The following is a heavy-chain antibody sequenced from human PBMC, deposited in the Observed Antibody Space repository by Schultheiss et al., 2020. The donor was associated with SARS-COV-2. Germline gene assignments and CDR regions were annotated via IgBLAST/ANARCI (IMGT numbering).Heavy chain of an antibody. D-gene: IGHD1-26*01. V-gene: IGHV5-10-1*04. Sequence: GESLKISCKGSGYRFTNFWISWVRQMPGKGLEWMGRIDPGDSYTNYSPSFQGQVTISADKSISTAYVQWSSLKASDTAMYYCASSQSYSGSYHLDYWGQGTLVTVSS. CDR1: GYRFTNFW. CDR2: IDPGDSYT. J-gene: IGHJ4*02. CDR3: ASSQSYSGSYHLDY.